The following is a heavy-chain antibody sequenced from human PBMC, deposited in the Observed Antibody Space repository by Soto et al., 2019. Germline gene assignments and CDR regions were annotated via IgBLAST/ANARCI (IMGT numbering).Heavy chain of an antibody. V-gene: IGHV1-8*01. CDR2: MNPNSANT. J-gene: IGHJ4*02. CDR3: TRAIRNQLLSDY. D-gene: IGHD1-7*01. CDR1: GYTFTSYD. Sequence: QVQLVQSGAEVRKPGASVKVSCKASGYTFTSYDIVWVRQATGQGLEWMGWMNPNSANTGYAQKFQGRVTMTRDTAISTAYMELNSLTYEDTAVYYCTRAIRNQLLSDYWGQGTLVTVSS.